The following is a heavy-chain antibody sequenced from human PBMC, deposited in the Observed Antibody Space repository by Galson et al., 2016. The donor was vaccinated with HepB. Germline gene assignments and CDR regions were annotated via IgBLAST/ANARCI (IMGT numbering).Heavy chain of an antibody. CDR1: GFTFSTYG. CDR3: ARRFDS. CDR2: ITGGSTAI. Sequence: SLRLSCAASGFTFSTYGMNWVRQAPGKGLEWVSYITGGSTAIYYADSVKGRFTISRDDAKNSLYLPMNSLRDEDTAVYYCARRFDSWGQGTLVTVSS. V-gene: IGHV3-48*02. J-gene: IGHJ4*02.